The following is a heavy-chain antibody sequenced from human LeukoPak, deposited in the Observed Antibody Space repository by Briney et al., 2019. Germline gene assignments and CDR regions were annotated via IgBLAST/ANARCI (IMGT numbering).Heavy chain of an antibody. CDR1: GFTFSSYA. V-gene: IGHV3-30-3*01. D-gene: IGHD6-13*01. CDR2: ISYDGSNK. CDR3: AKGHSSNWYYFDY. J-gene: IGHJ4*02. Sequence: GGSLRLSCAASGFTFSSYAMHWVRQAPGKGLEWVAVISYDGSNKYYADSVKGRFTISRDNSKNTLYLQMNSLRAEDTAIYYCAKGHSSNWYYFDYWGQGTLVTVSS.